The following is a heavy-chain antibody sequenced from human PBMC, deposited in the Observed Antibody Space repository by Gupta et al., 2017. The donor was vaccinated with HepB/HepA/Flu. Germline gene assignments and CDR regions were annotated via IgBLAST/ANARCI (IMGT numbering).Heavy chain of an antibody. CDR3: AVCITIFGVVPTSGFDY. D-gene: IGHD3-3*01. V-gene: IGHV1-69*06. J-gene: IGHJ4*02. CDR1: GCTFSSYP. Sequence: QVQLAQSGAEVKKPGSSVKVCCKASGCTFSSYPISWARQPPGQGLEWMGGIIPIFGTANYAQKFQGRVTITADKSTSTAYMELSSLRSEDTAVYYCAVCITIFGVVPTSGFDYWGQGTLVTVSS. CDR2: IIPIFGTA.